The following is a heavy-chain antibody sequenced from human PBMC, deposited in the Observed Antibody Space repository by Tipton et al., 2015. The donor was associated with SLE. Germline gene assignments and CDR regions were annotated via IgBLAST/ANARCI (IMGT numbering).Heavy chain of an antibody. CDR3: ARRPLPLYYGSGSFHY. CDR1: GGSFSGYY. V-gene: IGHV4-34*01. J-gene: IGHJ4*02. CDR2: INHSGSA. Sequence: GLVKPSETLSLTCAVYGGSFSGYYWSWIRQPPGKGLEWIGEINHSGSANYNPSLKSRVTISVDTSKNQFSLKLSSVTAADTAVYYCARRPLPLYYGSGSFHYWGQGTLVTVSS. D-gene: IGHD3-10*01.